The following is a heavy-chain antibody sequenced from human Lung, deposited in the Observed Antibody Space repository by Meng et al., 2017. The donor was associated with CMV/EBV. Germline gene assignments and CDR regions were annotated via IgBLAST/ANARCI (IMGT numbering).Heavy chain of an antibody. D-gene: IGHD3-16*02. CDR1: GGSISTYY. CDR2: NYYSGST. Sequence: QVQLQESGPGLVKPLETLSLTCAVSGGSISTYYWSWIRQPPGKGLEWIGNNYYSGSTNYNPSLASRVTISVDSSKNQFSLKLSSVTAADTAVYYCARHQNGGTYPLDYWGQGTLVTVSS. CDR3: ARHQNGGTYPLDY. V-gene: IGHV4-59*08. J-gene: IGHJ4*02.